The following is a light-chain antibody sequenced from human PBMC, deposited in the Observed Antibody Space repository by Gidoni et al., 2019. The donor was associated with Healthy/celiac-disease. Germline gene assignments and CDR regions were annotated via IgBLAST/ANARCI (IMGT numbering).Light chain of an antibody. J-gene: IGLJ1*01. V-gene: IGLV3-19*01. Sequence: SSELTQDPAVSVALGQTVRITCQGDSLRSYYASWYQQKPGQAPVLVIYGKNNRPSGIPDRFSGSSSGNTASLTITGAQAEDEADYYCNSRDSSGNHLEVFGTGTNVTVL. CDR1: SLRSYY. CDR3: NSRDSSGNHLEV. CDR2: GKN.